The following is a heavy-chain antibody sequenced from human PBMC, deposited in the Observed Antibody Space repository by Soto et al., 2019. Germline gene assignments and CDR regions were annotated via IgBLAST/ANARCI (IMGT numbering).Heavy chain of an antibody. D-gene: IGHD4-4*01. CDR3: ARAVTTYYFYAMDV. CDR2: IVPSFGTA. Sequence: HVQVVQSGAEVKKPGSSVKVSCKASGGTFSTYGISWVRQAPGQGLEWMGGIVPSFGTATYAQKFQGRVTITADDYTSTGYMELSSLRSEDTAVYYCARAVTTYYFYAMDVWGQGTTVTVSS. CDR1: GGTFSTYG. V-gene: IGHV1-69*12. J-gene: IGHJ6*02.